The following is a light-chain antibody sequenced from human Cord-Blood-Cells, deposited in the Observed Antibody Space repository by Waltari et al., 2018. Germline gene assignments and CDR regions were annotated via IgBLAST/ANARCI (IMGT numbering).Light chain of an antibody. V-gene: IGKV3-20*01. CDR1: QSVSSSY. CDR3: QQYGSSPPMYT. J-gene: IGKJ2*01. Sequence: EIVLTQSPGTLSLSPGERATLSCRASQSVSSSYLAWYQQKPGQAPRLLIYGASSRATGIADRFSGSGSGTDFTLTISRPEPEDFAVYYCQQYGSSPPMYTFGQGTKLEIK. CDR2: GAS.